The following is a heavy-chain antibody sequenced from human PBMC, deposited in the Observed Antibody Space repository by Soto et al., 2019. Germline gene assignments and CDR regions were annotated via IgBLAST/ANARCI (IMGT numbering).Heavy chain of an antibody. CDR2: IYYSGST. V-gene: IGHV4-59*01. D-gene: IGHD6-19*01. Sequence: SETLSLTCTFSGGSISSYYWSWIRQPPGKGLEWIGYIYYSGSTNYNPSLKSRVTISVDTSKNQFSLKLSSVTAADTAVYYCASSPNHSSGSNNVFDYWGQGTLVTVSS. CDR3: ASSPNHSSGSNNVFDY. CDR1: GGSISSYY. J-gene: IGHJ4*02.